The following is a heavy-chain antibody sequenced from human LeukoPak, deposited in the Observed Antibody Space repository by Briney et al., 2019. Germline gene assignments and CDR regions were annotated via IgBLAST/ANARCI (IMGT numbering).Heavy chain of an antibody. CDR3: AKVPTYYYDSTGYYYSDY. CDR1: GFTFSGYA. D-gene: IGHD3-22*01. CDR2: ISGSGGST. Sequence: PGGSLRLSCAASGFTFSGYAMSWVRQAPGKGLEWVSAISGSGGSTYYADSVKGRFTISRDNSKNTLYLQMNSLRAEDTAVYYCAKVPTYYYDSTGYYYSDYWGQGTLVTVSS. J-gene: IGHJ4*02. V-gene: IGHV3-23*01.